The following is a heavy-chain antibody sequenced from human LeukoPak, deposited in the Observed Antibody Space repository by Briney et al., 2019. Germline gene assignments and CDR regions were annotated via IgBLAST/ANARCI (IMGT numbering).Heavy chain of an antibody. Sequence: PGGSLRLSCAASGFTFSSYAMSWVRQAPGKGLEWVSAISGSGGSTYYADSVKGRFTISRDNSKNTLYLQMNSLKAEDTAVYYCAKDHFDDSSGYFFDYWGRGTLVSVSS. CDR1: GFTFSSYA. J-gene: IGHJ4*02. V-gene: IGHV3-23*01. CDR2: ISGSGGST. D-gene: IGHD3-22*01. CDR3: AKDHFDDSSGYFFDY.